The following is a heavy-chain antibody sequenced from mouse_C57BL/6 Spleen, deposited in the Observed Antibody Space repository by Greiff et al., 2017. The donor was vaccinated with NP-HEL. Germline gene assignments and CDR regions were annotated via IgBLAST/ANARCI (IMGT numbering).Heavy chain of an antibody. D-gene: IGHD2-3*01. V-gene: IGHV1-26*01. CDR3: ARWLLGY. CDR1: GYTFTDYY. Sequence: EVQLQQSGPELVKPGASVKISCKASGYTFTDYYMNWVQQSHGKSLEWIGDINPNNGGTSYNQKFKGKATLTVDKSSSTAYMELRSLTSEDSAVYYCARWLLGYWGQGTTLTVSS. CDR2: INPNNGGT. J-gene: IGHJ2*01.